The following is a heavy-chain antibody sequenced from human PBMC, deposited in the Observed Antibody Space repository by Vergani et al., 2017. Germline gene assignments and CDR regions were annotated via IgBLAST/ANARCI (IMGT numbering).Heavy chain of an antibody. CDR1: GYSVNSGYY. CDR3: AGGNDHGTYNPPLDP. J-gene: IGHJ5*02. Sequence: QVQLRESGPGLVKPSETLSLSCTMSGYSVNSGYYWAWIRQTAAKGLEWIGSAYHSGATYYNPSLESRVTILLDTSRKQFSLGLNSVTAADTAVYYCAGGNDHGTYNPPLDPWGQGTRVTVSS. V-gene: IGHV4-38-2*02. CDR2: AYHSGAT. D-gene: IGHD4/OR15-4a*01.